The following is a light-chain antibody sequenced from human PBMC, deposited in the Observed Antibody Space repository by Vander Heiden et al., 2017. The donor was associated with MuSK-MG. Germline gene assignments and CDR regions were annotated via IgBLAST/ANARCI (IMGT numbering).Light chain of an antibody. CDR2: WAS. CDR3: QQDDSKLYT. Sequence: DIVMTQSPDSLAVSLGERATINCKSSQSVLYSSNNKNYLAWYQQKPGQPPKLLIYWASTRESGVPDRFSGSGSGTDFTLSIISMQAEDVAVYYCQQDDSKLYTFGQGTKLEIK. J-gene: IGKJ2*01. V-gene: IGKV4-1*01. CDR1: QSVLYSSNNKNY.